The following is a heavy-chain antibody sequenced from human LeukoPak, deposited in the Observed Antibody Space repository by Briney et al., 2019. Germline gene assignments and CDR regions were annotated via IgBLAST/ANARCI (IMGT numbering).Heavy chain of an antibody. J-gene: IGHJ6*02. CDR3: ATGVRRPRYYYYGMDV. CDR1: GYTLTELS. CDR2: FDPEDGET. V-gene: IGHV1-24*01. D-gene: IGHD3-10*01. Sequence: ASVKVSCTVSGYTLTELSMHWVRQAPGKGLEWMGGFDPEDGETIYAQKFQGRVTMTEDTSTDTAYMELSSLRSEDTAVYYCATGVRRPRYYYYGMDVWGQGTTVTVSS.